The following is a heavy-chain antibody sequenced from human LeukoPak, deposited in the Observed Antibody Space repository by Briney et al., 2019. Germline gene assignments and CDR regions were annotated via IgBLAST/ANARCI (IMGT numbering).Heavy chain of an antibody. D-gene: IGHD5-24*01. CDR3: ARVVPDGYSDY. CDR2: IYSSGST. CDR1: GGSFSGYY. Sequence: SETLSLTCAVYGGSFSGYYWSWIRQPPGKGLEFIGYIYSSGSTEYNPSLKSRVTISVDTSKNQFSLKLSSVTAGDTAIYYCARVVPDGYSDYWGQGTLVTVSS. V-gene: IGHV4-59*01. J-gene: IGHJ4*02.